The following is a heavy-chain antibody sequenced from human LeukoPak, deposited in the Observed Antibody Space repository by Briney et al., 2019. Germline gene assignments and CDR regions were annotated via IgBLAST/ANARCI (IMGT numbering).Heavy chain of an antibody. CDR2: IKQDGSEK. CDR1: GFTFSSYW. V-gene: IGHV3-7*01. Sequence: GGSLRLSCAASGFTFSSYWMSWVRQAPGKGLEWVANIKQDGSEKYYVDSVKGRFTISRDNSKNTLYLQMNSLRAEDTAVYYCARDRYYDFWSGYYNYMDVWGKGTTVTVSS. D-gene: IGHD3-3*01. CDR3: ARDRYYDFWSGYYNYMDV. J-gene: IGHJ6*03.